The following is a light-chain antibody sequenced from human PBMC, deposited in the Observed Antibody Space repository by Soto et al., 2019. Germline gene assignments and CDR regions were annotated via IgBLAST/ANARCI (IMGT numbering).Light chain of an antibody. CDR3: SSYTSSSTLGV. CDR1: SSNIGAGYD. Sequence: QSVLTQPPSVSGAPGQRVTISCTGRSSNIGAGYDVHWYQQLPGTAPKLLIYGNINRPSGVPDRFSGSKSGTSASLAITGLQAEDEADYYCSSYTSSSTLGVFGGGTKVTVL. CDR2: GNI. V-gene: IGLV1-40*01. J-gene: IGLJ2*01.